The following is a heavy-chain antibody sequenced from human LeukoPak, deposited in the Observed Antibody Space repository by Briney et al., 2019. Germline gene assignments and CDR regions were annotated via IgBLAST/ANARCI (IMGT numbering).Heavy chain of an antibody. Sequence: PSETLSLTCAVSGYSISSGYYWGWIRQPPGKGLEWIGSIYHSGSTYYNPSLKSRVTISVDTSKNQFSLKLSSVTAADTAVYYCAGRDYMDVWGKGTTVTVSS. CDR2: IYHSGST. CDR1: GYSISSGYY. J-gene: IGHJ6*03. V-gene: IGHV4-38-2*01. CDR3: AGRDYMDV.